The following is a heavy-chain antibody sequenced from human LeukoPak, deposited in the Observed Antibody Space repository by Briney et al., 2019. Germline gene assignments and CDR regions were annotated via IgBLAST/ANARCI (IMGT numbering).Heavy chain of an antibody. Sequence: ASVKVSCKASGYSFTGYYMHWVRQAPGQGLEWMGWINPNTGGTNTAQKFQGRVSMTRDTSISTAYMELSRLRSDDTAVYFCARKGAEAFDIWGQGTMVTVSS. V-gene: IGHV1-2*02. CDR2: INPNTGGT. D-gene: IGHD3-16*01. CDR3: ARKGAEAFDI. CDR1: GYSFTGYY. J-gene: IGHJ3*02.